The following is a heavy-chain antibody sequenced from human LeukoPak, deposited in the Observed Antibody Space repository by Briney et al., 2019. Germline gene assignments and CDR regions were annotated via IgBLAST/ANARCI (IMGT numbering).Heavy chain of an antibody. CDR2: IYSAGST. CDR3: ARVLYSGYDY. J-gene: IGHJ4*02. CDR1: GFTVSSNY. D-gene: IGHD5-12*01. V-gene: IGHV3-53*01. Sequence: GGSLRLSCAASGFTVSSNYMSWVRQAPGRGLEWVSVIYSAGSTYYADSVKGRFTISRDNSKNTLYLQMNSLSAEDTAVYYCARVLYSGYDYWGQGTLVTVSS.